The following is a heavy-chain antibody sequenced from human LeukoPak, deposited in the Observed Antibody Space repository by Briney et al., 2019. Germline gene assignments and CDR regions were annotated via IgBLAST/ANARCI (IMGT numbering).Heavy chain of an antibody. CDR1: GFTFSSHA. Sequence: GGSLRLSCAASGFTFSSHAMSWVRQAPGKGLGWVSAISGSGGSTYYADSVKGRFTISRDNSKNTLYLQMNSLRAEDTAVYYCAKGDYGDYVGWFDPWGQGTLVTVSS. V-gene: IGHV3-23*01. D-gene: IGHD4-17*01. J-gene: IGHJ5*02. CDR3: AKGDYGDYVGWFDP. CDR2: ISGSGGST.